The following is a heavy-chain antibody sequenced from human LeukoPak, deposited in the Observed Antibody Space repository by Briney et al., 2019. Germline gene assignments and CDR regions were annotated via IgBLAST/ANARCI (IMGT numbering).Heavy chain of an antibody. J-gene: IGHJ6*02. CDR3: ARDRGIVGYYDFWSGYYAPRLQNYYGMDV. V-gene: IGHV1-46*01. CDR2: INPSGGST. CDR1: GYTFTSYY. D-gene: IGHD3-3*01. Sequence: GASVKVSCKASGYTFTSYYMHWVRQAPGQGLEWMGIINPSGGSTSYAQKFQGRVTMTRDTSTSTVYMELSSLRSEDTAVYYCARDRGIVGYYDFWSGYYAPRLQNYYGMDVWGQGTTVTVSS.